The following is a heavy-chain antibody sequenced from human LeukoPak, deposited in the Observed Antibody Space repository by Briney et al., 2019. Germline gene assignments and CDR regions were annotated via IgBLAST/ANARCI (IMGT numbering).Heavy chain of an antibody. Sequence: SPTLSLTCAISGDSVSVNSAAWNWIRQSPSRGLEWLGRTYYRSKWYNDYAVSVKSRITINPDTSKNRFSLQLKSETPEETDVCYCTGSGRYFRYWGQGTLVTVSS. CDR2: TYYRSKWYN. J-gene: IGHJ4*02. V-gene: IGHV6-1*01. D-gene: IGHD1-26*01. CDR1: GDSVSVNSAA. CDR3: TGSGRYFRY.